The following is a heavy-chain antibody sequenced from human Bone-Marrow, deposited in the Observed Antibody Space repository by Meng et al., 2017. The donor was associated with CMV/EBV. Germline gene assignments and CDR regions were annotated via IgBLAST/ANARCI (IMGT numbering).Heavy chain of an antibody. D-gene: IGHD6-13*01. V-gene: IGHV3-53*01. Sequence: GESLKISCAASGFTVSSNYMSWVRQAPGKGLEWVSVIYSGGSTYYADSVKGRFTISRDNSKNTLYLQMNSLRAEDTAVYYCARDYASWAAAALPDYYYFGMDVWGQGTTVTVSS. CDR2: IYSGGST. CDR3: ARDYASWAAAALPDYYYFGMDV. CDR1: GFTVSSNY. J-gene: IGHJ6*02.